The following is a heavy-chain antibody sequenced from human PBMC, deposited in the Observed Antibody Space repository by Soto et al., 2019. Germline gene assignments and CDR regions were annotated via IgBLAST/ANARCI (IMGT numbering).Heavy chain of an antibody. Sequence: SETLSLTCTVSGGSISSGGYYWSWIRQHPGKGLEWIGYIYYSGSTCYNPSLKSRVTISVDTSKNQFSLKLSSVTAADTAVYYCARENRYCTNGVCYSRSSSRYYFDYWGQGTLVTVSS. CDR1: GGSISSGGYY. CDR3: ARENRYCTNGVCYSRSSSRYYFDY. V-gene: IGHV4-31*03. J-gene: IGHJ4*02. D-gene: IGHD2-8*01. CDR2: IYYSGST.